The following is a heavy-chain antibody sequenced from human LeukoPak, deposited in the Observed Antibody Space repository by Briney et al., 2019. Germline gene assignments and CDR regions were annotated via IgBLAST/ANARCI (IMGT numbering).Heavy chain of an antibody. V-gene: IGHV3-7*01. J-gene: IGHJ4*02. CDR3: ASLDY. Sequence: GGSLRLSCTVSGFTFSSYWMNWVRLAPGKGLEWVANINQDGSEKYYVDSVKGRFTISRDNAKNSLYLQMNSLRAEDTALYYCASLDYWGQGTLVTVSS. CDR2: INQDGSEK. CDR1: GFTFSSYW.